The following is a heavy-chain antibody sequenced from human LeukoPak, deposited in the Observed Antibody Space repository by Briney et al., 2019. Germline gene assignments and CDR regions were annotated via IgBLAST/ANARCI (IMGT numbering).Heavy chain of an antibody. Sequence: GGSLRLSCVGSGFTFSSYWMHWVRQAPGKGLEWVTVISYDGSNKCYADSVKGRFTISRDNSKNTLYLQMNSLRAEDTAVYYCAKQLGYCSDGSCYFPYWGQGTLVTVSS. CDR1: GFTFSSYW. CDR2: ISYDGSNK. CDR3: AKQLGYCSDGSCYFPY. V-gene: IGHV3-30*18. J-gene: IGHJ4*02. D-gene: IGHD2-15*01.